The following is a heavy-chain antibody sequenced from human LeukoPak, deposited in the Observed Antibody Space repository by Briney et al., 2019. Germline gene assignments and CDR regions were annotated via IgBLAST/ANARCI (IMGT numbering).Heavy chain of an antibody. J-gene: IGHJ4*02. CDR2: ISGSGGST. CDR3: AKDIGYCSGGSCYSNSLIDY. D-gene: IGHD2-15*01. Sequence: GGSLRLSCAASGFTFSSYAMSWVRQAPGKGLEWVSAISGSGGSTYYADSVKGRFTISRDNSKNTLYLQMNSLRAEDTAVYYCAKDIGYCSGGSCYSNSLIDYRGQGTLVTVSS. CDR1: GFTFSSYA. V-gene: IGHV3-23*01.